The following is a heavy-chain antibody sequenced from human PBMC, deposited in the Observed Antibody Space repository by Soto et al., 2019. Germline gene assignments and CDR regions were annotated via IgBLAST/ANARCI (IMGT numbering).Heavy chain of an antibody. V-gene: IGHV3-9*01. J-gene: IGHJ4*02. CDR1: GFTFDEYA. CDR2: ISWNGDNI. CDR3: AKDKQGGGSFGALGYY. D-gene: IGHD2-15*01. Sequence: EVQLMESGGGLVQPGRSLRLSCAASGFTFDEYAMHWGRQVPGKGLEWVSSISWNGDNIGYADSVKGRFAISIDNARDSLYLQMNSLRAEDTSFYCCAKDKQGGGSFGALGYYWSQGTLVTVSS.